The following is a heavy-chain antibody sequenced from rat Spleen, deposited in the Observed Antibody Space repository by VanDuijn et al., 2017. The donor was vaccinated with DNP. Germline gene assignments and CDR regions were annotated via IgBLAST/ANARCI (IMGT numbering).Heavy chain of an antibody. V-gene: IGHV5-17*01. J-gene: IGHJ2*01. CDR3: ASLWTLAY. D-gene: IGHD1-3*01. CDR2: ITNSGGST. CDR1: GFTFTDHA. Sequence: EVLLVESDGGLVQPGRSLKLSCAASGFTFTDHAMAWVRQSPEKGLEWVATITNSGGSTYYRDSVKGRFTISRDNAKNTLYLQMDSLRSEDTATYYCASLWTLAYWGQGVTVTVSS.